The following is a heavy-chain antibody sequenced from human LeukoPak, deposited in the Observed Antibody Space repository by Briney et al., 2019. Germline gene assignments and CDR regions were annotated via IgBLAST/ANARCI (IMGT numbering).Heavy chain of an antibody. V-gene: IGHV4-59*08. J-gene: IGHJ4*02. CDR3: ARLQFGSGDYHEVDY. Sequence: SETLSLTCTVSGGSMTTYYWSWIRQPPGKGLEWIGYIFYSGSTNYNPSLKSRVTMSVDTSKNQFSLRLSSVTATDTAVYYCARLQFGSGDYHEVDYWSQGTLVTVSS. CDR1: GGSMTTYY. D-gene: IGHD3-22*01. CDR2: IFYSGST.